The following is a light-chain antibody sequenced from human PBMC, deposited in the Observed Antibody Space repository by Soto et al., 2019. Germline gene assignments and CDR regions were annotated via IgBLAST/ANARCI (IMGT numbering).Light chain of an antibody. CDR2: KAS. V-gene: IGKV1-5*03. Sequence: DIQMTQSPSTLSSSVGDRFIITFLASQSISSWLAWYQQKPGKAPKLLIYKASSLESGVPSRFSGSGSGTEFTLTISSLQPDDFATYYCQQYNSYEWTFGQGTKV. J-gene: IGKJ1*01. CDR3: QQYNSYEWT. CDR1: QSISSW.